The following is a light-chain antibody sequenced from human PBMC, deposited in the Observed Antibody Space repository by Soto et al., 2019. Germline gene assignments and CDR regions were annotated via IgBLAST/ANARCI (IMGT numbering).Light chain of an antibody. Sequence: DIQMTQSPSSLSASVGDRVTITCQASQDISNYLNWYQQKPGKAPKLMMYDASNLETGAPSRFSGSGSGTDFTFTISSLQPEDVATYYCQQYDNVPPLTFGGGTKVEIK. CDR2: DAS. J-gene: IGKJ4*01. CDR3: QQYDNVPPLT. V-gene: IGKV1-33*01. CDR1: QDISNY.